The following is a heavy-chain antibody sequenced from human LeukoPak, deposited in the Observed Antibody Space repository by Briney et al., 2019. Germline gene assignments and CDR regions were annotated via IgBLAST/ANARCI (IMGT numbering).Heavy chain of an antibody. D-gene: IGHD5-18*01. V-gene: IGHV3-53*01. CDR1: GFTASSNY. CDR2: IYSGGST. CDR3: ARGGYSYGIPENWFDP. Sequence: GGSLRLPCAPSGFTASSNYMSWVRQAPGKGLEWVSVIYSGGSTYYADSVKGRFTISRDNSKNTLYLQMNSLRAEDTAVYYCARGGYSYGIPENWFDPWGQGTRVTVSS. J-gene: IGHJ5*02.